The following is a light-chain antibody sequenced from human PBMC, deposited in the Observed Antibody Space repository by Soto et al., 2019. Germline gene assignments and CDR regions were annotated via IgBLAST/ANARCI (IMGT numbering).Light chain of an antibody. CDR2: AAS. J-gene: IGKJ1*01. CDR1: QSVGSNF. Sequence: IVLTQSPGTLSLSPGERATLSCRASQSVGSNFLAWYQQKRGQAPRILIYAASNRASGIPDRFSGSGSGSDFTLTISRPEPEDFAAYYCQQYGSPPWAFGQGTRVEI. V-gene: IGKV3-20*01. CDR3: QQYGSPPWA.